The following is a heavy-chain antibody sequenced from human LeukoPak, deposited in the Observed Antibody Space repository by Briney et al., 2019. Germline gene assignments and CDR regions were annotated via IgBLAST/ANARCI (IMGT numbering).Heavy chain of an antibody. CDR2: INQSGTI. D-gene: IGHD5-24*01. CDR3: TANPHRDGPLNY. V-gene: IGHV4-34*01. CDR1: GGSFSSYY. J-gene: IGHJ4*02. Sequence: SETLSLTCAVYGGSFSSYYWSWFRQPPGKGLEWIGEINQSGTINYNPSLESRVTMSVDTSRNQLSLNLFSVTAADTAVYYCTANPHRDGPLNYWGQGILVTVSS.